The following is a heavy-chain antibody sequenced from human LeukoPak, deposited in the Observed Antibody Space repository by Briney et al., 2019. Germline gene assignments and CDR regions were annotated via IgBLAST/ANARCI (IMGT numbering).Heavy chain of an antibody. V-gene: IGHV4-34*01. CDR1: GDSFICYF. D-gene: IGHD3-22*01. J-gene: IGHJ4*02. Sequence: SETLSLTCAASGDSFICYFWTWIPQSPGKGREGIGDINHSGRTNYNPYLQSRVSISVDTSKNQFSLNVTSVTGAETAVYYCARTSGFFDSSGFYQQNPYYFQYWGQGVLVTVSS. CDR3: ARTSGFFDSSGFYQQNPYYFQY. CDR2: INHSGRT.